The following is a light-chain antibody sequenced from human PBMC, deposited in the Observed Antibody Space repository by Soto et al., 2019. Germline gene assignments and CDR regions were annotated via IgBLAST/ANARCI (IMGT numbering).Light chain of an antibody. Sequence: EIVMTQSPDILSVSAGERATLSCRASQSIATTLAWYQHKPGQSPRILIYGASTRATDVPPRFSGSGSGTDFTLTISSLQSDDSAVYYCQQYSNWPYSFGQGTKVDI. J-gene: IGKJ2*01. CDR3: QQYSNWPYS. V-gene: IGKV3-15*01. CDR2: GAS. CDR1: QSIATT.